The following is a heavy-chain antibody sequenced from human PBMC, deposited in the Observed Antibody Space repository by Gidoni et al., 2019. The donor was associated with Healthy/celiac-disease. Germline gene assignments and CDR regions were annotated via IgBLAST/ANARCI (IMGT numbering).Heavy chain of an antibody. Sequence: EVQLVESGGGLVQPGGSLRLSCSASGFTFSSYAMHWVRQAPGKGLGYVSAISSNGGSTYYADSVKGRFTISRDNSKNTLYLQMSSLRAEDTAVYYCVKGAHYYDSSGFHDLFDYWGQGTLVTVSS. CDR1: GFTFSSYA. D-gene: IGHD3-22*01. CDR3: VKGAHYYDSSGFHDLFDY. V-gene: IGHV3-64D*09. CDR2: ISSNGGST. J-gene: IGHJ4*02.